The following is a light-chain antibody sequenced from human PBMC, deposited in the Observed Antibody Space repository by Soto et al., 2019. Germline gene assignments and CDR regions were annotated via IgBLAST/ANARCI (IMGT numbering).Light chain of an antibody. CDR1: QSVGSY. CDR2: GAS. Sequence: EMVLTQSPGTLSLSPGERATLPCRASQSVGSYLAWYQQRPGQAPRLLISGASTRATGIPGRFSGSGSGTDFTLTISRLEPEDFALYYCQQYGSSPYTFGQGTNLEIK. V-gene: IGKV3-20*01. J-gene: IGKJ2*01. CDR3: QQYGSSPYT.